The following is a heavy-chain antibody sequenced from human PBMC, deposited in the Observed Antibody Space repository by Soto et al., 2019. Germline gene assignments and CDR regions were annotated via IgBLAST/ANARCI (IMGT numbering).Heavy chain of an antibody. CDR1: GFTFTSYW. J-gene: IGHJ4*02. CDR2: IKQDGSEK. CDR3: VRDYCGGGTYYEGH. V-gene: IGHV3-7*01. Sequence: GGSLRLSCAASGFTFTSYWMSWVRQAPGKGLEWVANIKQDGSEKYYVGSVKGRFIISRDNVENSVDLQMNSLSAEDTALYYCVRDYCGGGTYYEGHWGQGTLVTVSS. D-gene: IGHD2-21*01.